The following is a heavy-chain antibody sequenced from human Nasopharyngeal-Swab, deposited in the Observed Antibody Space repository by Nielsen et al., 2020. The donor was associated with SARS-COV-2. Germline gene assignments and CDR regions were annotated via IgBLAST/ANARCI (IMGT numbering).Heavy chain of an antibody. CDR2: ISTSGTTI. V-gene: IGHV3-11*04. D-gene: IGHD4-11*01. J-gene: IGHJ4*02. CDR1: GFIFSDYY. Sequence: GGSLRLSCAASGFIFSDYYMSWVRQAPGKGLEWVSYISTSGTTIYHADSVKGRFTISRDNAKNSLYLQMNSLRAEDTAVYYCARDSYTNGLVKTFWGQGTLVTVSS. CDR3: ARDSYTNGLVKTF.